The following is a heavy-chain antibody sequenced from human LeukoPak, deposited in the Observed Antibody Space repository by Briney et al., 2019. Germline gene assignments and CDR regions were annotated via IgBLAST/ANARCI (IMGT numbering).Heavy chain of an antibody. J-gene: IGHJ4*02. CDR3: ASRSTNSGSYDRSFDY. V-gene: IGHV1-69*05. CDR1: GGTFSSYA. CDR2: IIPIFGTA. Sequence: SVKVSCKASGGTFSSYAISWVRQAPGQGLEWMGGIIPIFGTANYAQKFQGRVTITTDESTSTAYMELSSLRSEDTAVYYCASRSTNSGSYDRSFDYWGQGTLVTVSS. D-gene: IGHD1-26*01.